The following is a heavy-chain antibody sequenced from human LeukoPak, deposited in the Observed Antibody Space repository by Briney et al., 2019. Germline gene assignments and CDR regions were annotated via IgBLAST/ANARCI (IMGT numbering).Heavy chain of an antibody. CDR1: GGSISNNNYY. CDR2: IYYSGSP. Sequence: SETLSLTCTVSGGSISNNNYYWAWIRQPPGKGLECIGSIYYSGSPYYNPSLKSRVTISVDTSKNQFSLRLSSVTAADTAVYYCARQHPSGRGSGLDYWGQGTLVIVSS. J-gene: IGHJ4*02. D-gene: IGHD2-15*01. CDR3: ARQHPSGRGSGLDY. V-gene: IGHV4-39*01.